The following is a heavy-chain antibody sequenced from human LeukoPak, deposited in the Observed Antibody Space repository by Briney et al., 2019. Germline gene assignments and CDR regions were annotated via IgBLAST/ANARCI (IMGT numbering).Heavy chain of an antibody. Sequence: SETLSLTCTVSGGSISSGSYYLSWIRQPPGKGLEWIGYIYYSGSTNYNPSLKSRVTISVDTSKNQFSLKLSSVTAADTAVYYCARTIGSDYADFWGQGTLVTISS. CDR1: GGSISSGSYY. V-gene: IGHV4-61*01. D-gene: IGHD4-17*01. CDR3: ARTIGSDYADF. CDR2: IYYSGST. J-gene: IGHJ4*02.